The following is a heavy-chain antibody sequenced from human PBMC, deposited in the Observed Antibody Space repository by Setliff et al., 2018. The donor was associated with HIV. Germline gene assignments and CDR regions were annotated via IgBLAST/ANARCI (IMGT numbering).Heavy chain of an antibody. CDR1: GFIFSNYR. CDR3: ARDCRVGWVFTYGMDV. Sequence: PGGSLRLSCVGSGFIFSNYRMNWVRQAPGKGLEWIAYISSTGITTYYADSVKGRFTISRDNAKNSLFLQMNSLRPEDTAVYYCARDCRVGWVFTYGMDVWGQGTLVTVSS. V-gene: IGHV3-48*04. CDR2: ISSTGITT. J-gene: IGHJ6*02. D-gene: IGHD6-13*01.